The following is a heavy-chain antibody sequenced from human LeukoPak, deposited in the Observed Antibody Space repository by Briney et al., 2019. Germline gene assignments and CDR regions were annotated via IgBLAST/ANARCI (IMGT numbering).Heavy chain of an antibody. Sequence: SETLSLTCTVFGGSISSNSYYWGWIRQPPGKGLEWIGTIYYSGSTSYNPSLKSRVTISEDTSKNQFSLNLSSVTATDTAVYYCVRRRGYSQIDSWGQGTLVTVSS. CDR3: VRRRGYSQIDS. D-gene: IGHD3-22*01. V-gene: IGHV4-39*01. CDR2: IYYSGST. CDR1: GGSISSNSYY. J-gene: IGHJ4*02.